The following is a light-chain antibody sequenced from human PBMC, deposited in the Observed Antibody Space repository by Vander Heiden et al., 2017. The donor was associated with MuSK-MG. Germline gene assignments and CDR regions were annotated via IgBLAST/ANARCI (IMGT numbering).Light chain of an antibody. J-gene: IGKJ2*01. V-gene: IGKV1-5*03. CDR1: QSISNW. CDR2: KAP. CDR3: QQDYCYSPLT. Sequence: DIQMTQSPSTLSASAGDRVTIPCRASQSISNWMAWYQQKTGKAPKLLTYKAPSLGSWAPSRSRRPGPGREFTLTNSSRQPDELATYYCQQDYCYSPLTFGQGTKLEIK.